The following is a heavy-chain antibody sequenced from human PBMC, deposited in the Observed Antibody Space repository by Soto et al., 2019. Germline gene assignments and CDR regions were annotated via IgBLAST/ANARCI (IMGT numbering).Heavy chain of an antibody. J-gene: IGHJ6*02. CDR1: GYTMSVLS. CDR3: ATHPRHSSSWGYYYHGMDV. D-gene: IGHD6-13*01. V-gene: IGHV1-24*01. Sequence: GASVKVSWKVAGYTMSVLSVHWVRQAHGKGLEWMGGFDPEDGETIYAQKFQGRVTMTEDTSTDTAYMELSSLRSEDTAVYYCATHPRHSSSWGYYYHGMDVRGQGTTDTVSS. CDR2: FDPEDGET.